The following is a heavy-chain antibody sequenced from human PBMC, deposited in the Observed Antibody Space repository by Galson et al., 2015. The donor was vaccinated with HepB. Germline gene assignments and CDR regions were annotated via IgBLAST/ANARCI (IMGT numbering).Heavy chain of an antibody. CDR3: ARHRGITMVRGVLHGMDV. J-gene: IGHJ6*02. D-gene: IGHD3-10*01. CDR1: GFTFSDYY. Sequence: LRLSCAASGFTFSDYYMSWIRQAPGKGLEWVSYISSSSRYTNYADSVKGRFTISRDNAKNSLYLQMNSLRAEDTAVYYCARHRGITMVRGVLHGMDVWSQGTTVTVSS. CDR2: ISSSSRYT. V-gene: IGHV3-11*06.